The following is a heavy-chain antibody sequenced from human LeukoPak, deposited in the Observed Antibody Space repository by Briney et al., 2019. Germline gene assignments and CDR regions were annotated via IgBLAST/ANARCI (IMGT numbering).Heavy chain of an antibody. CDR1: GFTFSSYS. D-gene: IGHD3-22*01. Sequence: GGSLRLSCAVSGFTFSSYSMNWVRQAPGKGLEWVSSISSSSSYIYYADSVKGRFTISRDNAKNSLYLQMNSLRAEDTAVYYCARELSLDSSGYYWEAFDYWGQGTLVTVSS. J-gene: IGHJ4*02. CDR3: ARELSLDSSGYYWEAFDY. CDR2: ISSSSSYI. V-gene: IGHV3-21*01.